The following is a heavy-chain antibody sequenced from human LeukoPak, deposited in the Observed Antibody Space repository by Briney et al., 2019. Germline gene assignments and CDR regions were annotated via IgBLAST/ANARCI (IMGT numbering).Heavy chain of an antibody. J-gene: IGHJ4*02. D-gene: IGHD3/OR15-3a*01. Sequence: GGSLRLSCAASGFTFTTYAMTWVRQAPGKGLESVSTISDTGGFTFYADSVKGRFTISRDNSKNTVYLQMNSLRADDTAVHYCASAPTWTSRFDYWGQGTLVTVSS. V-gene: IGHV3-23*01. CDR1: GFTFTTYA. CDR2: ISDTGGFT. CDR3: ASAPTWTSRFDY.